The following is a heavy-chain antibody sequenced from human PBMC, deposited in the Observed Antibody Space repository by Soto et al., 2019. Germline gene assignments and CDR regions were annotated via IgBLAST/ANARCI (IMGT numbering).Heavy chain of an antibody. V-gene: IGHV3-72*01. Sequence: GGSLRLSCTASGFTLSDHYMDWVRQAPGKGLEWVARSRDRVNSYTTEYAASVKGRFTISRDDSKNSLHLEVNSLKNEDTAVYYCARGSQTKRDFDYWGQGTLVTVSS. J-gene: IGHJ4*02. CDR1: GFTLSDHY. CDR2: SRDRVNSYTT. CDR3: ARGSQTKRDFDY.